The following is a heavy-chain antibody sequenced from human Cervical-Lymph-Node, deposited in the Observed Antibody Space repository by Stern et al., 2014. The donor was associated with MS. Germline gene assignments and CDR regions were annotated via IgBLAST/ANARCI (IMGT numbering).Heavy chain of an antibody. CDR3: ARERLRDFSDYHFDL. J-gene: IGHJ4*02. V-gene: IGHV1-18*01. CDR2: TSPYNGNT. CDR1: GYIFGTSGTTFG. Sequence: VQLVESGAVVKKPGASVKVSCKASGYIFGTSGTTFGLSWMRQAPGKGLEWPGRTSPYNGNTDIVPQLQDRVTLTTDTSTNTAYLELRSLRSDDTAMYFCARERLRDFSDYHFDLWGQGTLVTVSS. D-gene: IGHD4-11*01.